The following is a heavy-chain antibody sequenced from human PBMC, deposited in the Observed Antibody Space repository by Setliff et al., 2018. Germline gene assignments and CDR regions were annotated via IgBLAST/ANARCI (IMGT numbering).Heavy chain of an antibody. CDR1: GGSFSGYY. J-gene: IGHJ6*03. D-gene: IGHD3-22*01. CDR3: ARLGGSSGSGGFYYYYYYMDV. CDR2: INHSGST. V-gene: IGHV4-34*01. Sequence: PSETLSLTCAVYGGSFSGYYWSWIRQPPGKGLEWIGEINHSGSTNYNPSLESRVTISVDTSKNQFSLRLSSATAADTAVYYCARLGGSSGSGGFYYYYYYMDVWGKGTTVTVSS.